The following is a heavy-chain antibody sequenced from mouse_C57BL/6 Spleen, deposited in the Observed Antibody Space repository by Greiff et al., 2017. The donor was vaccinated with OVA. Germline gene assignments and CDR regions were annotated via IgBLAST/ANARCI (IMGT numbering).Heavy chain of an antibody. J-gene: IGHJ4*01. V-gene: IGHV1-52*01. D-gene: IGHD1-1*01. Sequence: QVQLKQPGAELVRPGSSVKLSCKASGYTFTSYWMHWVKQRPIQGLEWIGNIDPSDSETHYNQKFKDKATLTVDKSSSTAYMRLSSLTSEDSAVYYCARGELYGAMDYWGQGTSVTVSS. CDR2: IDPSDSET. CDR3: ARGELYGAMDY. CDR1: GYTFTSYW.